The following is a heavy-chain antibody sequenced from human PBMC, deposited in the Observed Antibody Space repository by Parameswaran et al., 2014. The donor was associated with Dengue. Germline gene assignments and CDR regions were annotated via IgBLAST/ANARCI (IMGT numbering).Heavy chain of an antibody. CDR2: IYSGGST. CDR3: ARDLASYGGEYNWFDP. J-gene: IGHJ5*02. V-gene: IGHV3-53*05. D-gene: IGHD5-18*01. Sequence: VRQMPGKGLEWVSVIYSGGSTYYADSVKGRFTISRDNSKNTLYLQMNSLRAEDTAVYYCARDLASYGGEYNWFDPWGQGTLVTVSS.